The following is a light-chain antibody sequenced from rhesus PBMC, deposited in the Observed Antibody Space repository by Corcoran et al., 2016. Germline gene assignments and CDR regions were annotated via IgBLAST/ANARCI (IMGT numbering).Light chain of an antibody. V-gene: IGKV1-94*01. CDR1: QDIYKE. CDR3: LQDYTTPYR. CDR2: AAS. J-gene: IGKJ2*01. Sequence: DIQMTQSPSSLSASVGDRLTVTCRASQDIYKELSWYQQRPGKAPTLLIFAASTLQTGVSSRFRGRGSGTDFTLTISRLQPEDVATYYCLQDYTTPYRFGQGSKLEIK.